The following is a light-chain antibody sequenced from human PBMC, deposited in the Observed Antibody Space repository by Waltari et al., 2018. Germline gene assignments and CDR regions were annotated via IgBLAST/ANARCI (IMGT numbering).Light chain of an antibody. CDR1: HSVLYSSNNKNY. J-gene: IGKJ4*01. CDR3: MQGTHWPLT. Sequence: DIVMTQSPDSLDASLGERATINCKYAHSVLYSSNNKNYLAWYQQKPGQPPKLLIYWASTRESGVPDRFSGSGSGTDFTLTISRVEAEDVGVYYCMQGTHWPLTFGGGTKVEIK. CDR2: WAS. V-gene: IGKV4-1*01.